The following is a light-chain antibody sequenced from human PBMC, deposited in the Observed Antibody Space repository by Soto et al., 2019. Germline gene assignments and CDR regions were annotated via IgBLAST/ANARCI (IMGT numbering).Light chain of an antibody. J-gene: IGLJ2*01. CDR2: RNN. CDR1: SSNIGSNY. V-gene: IGLV1-47*01. Sequence: QSVLTQPPSASGTPGQRVTISWSGSSSNIGSNYVYWYQQLPGTAPKLLIYRNNQRPSGVPDRFSGSKSGTSASLAISGLRSEDEADYYCAAWDDSYVVFGGGTKLTVL. CDR3: AAWDDSYVV.